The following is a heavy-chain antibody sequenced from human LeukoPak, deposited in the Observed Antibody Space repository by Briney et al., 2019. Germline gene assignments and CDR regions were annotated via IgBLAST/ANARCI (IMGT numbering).Heavy chain of an antibody. CDR3: ARVIGYCSSTSCLGDAFDI. Sequence: SVKVSCKASGGTFSSYAISWVRQAPGQGLEWMGGIIPIFGTANYAQKFQGRVTITADESTSTAYMELSSLRSEDTAVYYCARVIGYCSSTSCLGDAFDIWGQGTMVTVSS. V-gene: IGHV1-69*13. CDR1: GGTFSSYA. CDR2: IIPIFGTA. D-gene: IGHD2-2*01. J-gene: IGHJ3*02.